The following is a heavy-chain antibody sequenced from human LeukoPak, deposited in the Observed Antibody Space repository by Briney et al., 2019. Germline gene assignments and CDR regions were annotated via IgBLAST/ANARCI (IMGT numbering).Heavy chain of an antibody. CDR3: ARDNLDIVVVVAANPSDAFDI. CDR1: GGSFSGYY. J-gene: IGHJ3*02. V-gene: IGHV4-34*01. D-gene: IGHD2-15*01. Sequence: SETLSLTCAVYGGSFSGYYWSWIRQPPGKGLEWIGEINHSGSTNYNPSLKSRVTISVDTSKNQFSLKLSSVTAADTAVCYCARDNLDIVVVVAANPSDAFDIWGQGTMVTVSS. CDR2: INHSGST.